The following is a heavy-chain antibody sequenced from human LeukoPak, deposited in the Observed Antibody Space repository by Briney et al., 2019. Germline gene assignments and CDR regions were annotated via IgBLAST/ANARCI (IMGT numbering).Heavy chain of an antibody. V-gene: IGHV1-18*04. CDR1: GYPFISYG. J-gene: IGHJ4*02. CDR2: ISAYNGDT. D-gene: IGHD3-22*01. Sequence: ASVKVSCKTSGYPFISYGLSWVRQAPGQGLEWMGWISAYNGDTNYPQRLQGRVTMTTDTSTTTAYMELRSLRSDDTAVYYCARVFYFYDTSGPQYSFDYWGQGTLVTVSS. CDR3: ARVFYFYDTSGPQYSFDY.